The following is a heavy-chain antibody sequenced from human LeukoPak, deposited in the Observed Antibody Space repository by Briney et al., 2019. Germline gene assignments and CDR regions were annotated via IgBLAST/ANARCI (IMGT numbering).Heavy chain of an antibody. V-gene: IGHV3-30*18. CDR2: ISYDGSNK. J-gene: IGHJ4*02. Sequence: GGSLRLSCAASGFSFSSYGMHWVRQAPGKGLEWVAVISYDGSNKYYADSVKGRFTISRDNSKNTLYLQMNSLRAEDTAVYYRAKGGGGHWGQGTLVTVSS. CDR3: AKGGGGH. CDR1: GFSFSSYG. D-gene: IGHD3-16*01.